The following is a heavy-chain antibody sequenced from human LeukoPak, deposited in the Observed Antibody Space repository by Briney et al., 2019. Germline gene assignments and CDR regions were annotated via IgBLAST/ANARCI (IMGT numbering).Heavy chain of an antibody. J-gene: IGHJ4*02. CDR1: GFTVSSNY. CDR2: IYYSGST. V-gene: IGHV4-59*02. D-gene: IGHD1-20*01. Sequence: PGGSLRLSCAASGFTVSSNYMSWIRQPPGKGLEWIGYIYYSGSTNYNPSLKSRVTISVDTSKNQFSLKLSSVTAADTAVYYCAKGNWNQYDYWGQGTLVTVSS. CDR3: AKGNWNQYDY.